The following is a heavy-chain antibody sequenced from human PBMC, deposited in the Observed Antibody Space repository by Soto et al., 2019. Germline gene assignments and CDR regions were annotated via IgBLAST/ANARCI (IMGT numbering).Heavy chain of an antibody. CDR1: GYTFTSYG. J-gene: IGHJ5*02. CDR3: AGVNCSSTSCYTSFDP. Sequence: ASVKVSCKASGYTFTSYGISWVRQAPGQGLEWMGWISAYNGNTNYAQKLQGRVTMTTDTSTSTAYMELRSLRSDDTAVYYCAGVNCSSTSCYTSFDPWGQGTLVTVSS. D-gene: IGHD2-2*02. V-gene: IGHV1-18*01. CDR2: ISAYNGNT.